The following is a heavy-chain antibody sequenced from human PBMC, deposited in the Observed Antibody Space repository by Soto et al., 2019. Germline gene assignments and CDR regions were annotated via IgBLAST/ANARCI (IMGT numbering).Heavy chain of an antibody. CDR1: GFTFDDYA. J-gene: IGHJ5*02. V-gene: IGHV3-9*01. D-gene: IGHD3-10*01. Sequence: EVQLVESGGGLVQPGRSLRLSCAASGFTFDDYAMHWVRQAPGKGLEWVSGISWNSGSIGYADSVKGRFTISRDNAKNSLYLQMNSLRAEDTALYYCAKSGPRLSYQVRFDWFDPWGQGTLVTVSS. CDR2: ISWNSGSI. CDR3: AKSGPRLSYQVRFDWFDP.